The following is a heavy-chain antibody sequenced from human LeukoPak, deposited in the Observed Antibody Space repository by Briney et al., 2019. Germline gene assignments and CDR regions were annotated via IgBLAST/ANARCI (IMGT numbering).Heavy chain of an antibody. CDR2: ISSSSSTI. CDR1: GFTFSSYS. D-gene: IGHD7-27*01. CDR3: ARDELGISY. J-gene: IGHJ4*02. V-gene: IGHV3-48*01. Sequence: GGSLRLSCAASGFTFSSYSMNWVRQAPGKGLEWVSYISSSSSTIYYADSVKGRFTISRDNAKSSLYLQMNSLRAEDTAVYYCARDELGISYWGQGTLVTVSS.